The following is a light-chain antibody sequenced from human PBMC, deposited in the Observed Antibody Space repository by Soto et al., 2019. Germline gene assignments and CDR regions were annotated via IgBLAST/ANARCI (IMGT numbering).Light chain of an antibody. J-gene: IGKJ2*01. V-gene: IGKV2-28*01. CDR1: QSLLHSNGYNY. Sequence: DIVMTQSPLSLPVTPGEPASISCRSSQSLLHSNGYNYLDWYLQKPGQSPQLLIYLGSNRASGVPDGFGGREAGKDFTRKISRVEVGDVGFFSCIQALNPPDTLGRGTKLEIK. CDR2: LGS. CDR3: IQALNPPDT.